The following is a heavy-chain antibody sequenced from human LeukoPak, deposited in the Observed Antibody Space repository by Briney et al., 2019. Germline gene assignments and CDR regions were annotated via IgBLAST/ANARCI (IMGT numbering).Heavy chain of an antibody. D-gene: IGHD6-19*01. V-gene: IGHV3-7*01. CDR1: QFSISYDW. J-gene: IGHJ4*02. Sequence: PGGSLRLSCAASQFSISYDWMHWVRQAPGKGLEWVASIKEDGRDIHYLDSVKGRFSISRDNAKNSLYLEMNTLRAEDTAVYYCVRGSGWFFGFWGQGSLLTVSS. CDR3: VRGSGWFFGF. CDR2: IKEDGRDI.